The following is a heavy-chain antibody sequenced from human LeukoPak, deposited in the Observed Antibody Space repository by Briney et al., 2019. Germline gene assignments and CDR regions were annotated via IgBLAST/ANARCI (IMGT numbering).Heavy chain of an antibody. CDR1: GFTVSINS. J-gene: IGHJ4*02. V-gene: IGHV3-53*01. CDR2: IYSDNT. D-gene: IGHD4/OR15-4a*01. CDR3: ARRAGAYSHPYDY. Sequence: GGSLRLSCTVSGFTVSINSMSWVRQAPGKGLEWVSFIYSDNTHYSDSVKRRFTISRDNSKNTLYLQMNSLRAEDTAVYYCARRAGAYSHPYDYWGQGTLVTVSS.